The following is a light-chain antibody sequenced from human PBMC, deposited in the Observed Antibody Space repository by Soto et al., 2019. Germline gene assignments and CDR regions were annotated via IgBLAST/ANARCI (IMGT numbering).Light chain of an antibody. CDR2: GAS. CDR3: QHYNSYSEA. Sequence: EIVLTQSPGTLSLSPGERVTLSCRASQSVISSIAWYQQKLGQAPRLLIYGASTRATGIPARFSGSGSGTEFTLTISSLQPDDFATYYCQHYNSYSEAFGQGTKVDIK. J-gene: IGKJ1*01. CDR1: QSVISS. V-gene: IGKV3-15*01.